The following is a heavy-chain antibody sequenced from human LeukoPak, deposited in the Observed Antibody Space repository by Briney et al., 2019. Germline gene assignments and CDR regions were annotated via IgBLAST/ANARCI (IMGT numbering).Heavy chain of an antibody. CDR2: IYYSGST. D-gene: IGHD6-19*01. CDR3: ARSRGVAGSVFDY. CDR1: GGSISSYY. Sequence: PSKTLSLTCTVSGGSISSYYWSWIRQPPGKGLEWIGYIYYSGSTNYNPSLKSRVTISVDTSKNQFSLKLSSVTAADTAVYYCARSRGVAGSVFDYWGQGTLVTVSS. J-gene: IGHJ4*02. V-gene: IGHV4-59*08.